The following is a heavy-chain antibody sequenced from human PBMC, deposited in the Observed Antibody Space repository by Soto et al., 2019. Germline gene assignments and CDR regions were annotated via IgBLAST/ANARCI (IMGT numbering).Heavy chain of an antibody. CDR3: AEDGLGDGDNLLLGY. V-gene: IGHV1-58*01. Sequence: GASVKVSCKASGFTFSSSIVQWVRQARGKRLEWMGWIVVGSGTTNYAEKFQGRVTMTRYMSFSTVYMELRSLRSEDTAVYYCAEDGLGDGDNLLLGYWGQGILVTVSS. D-gene: IGHD1-26*01. J-gene: IGHJ4*02. CDR2: IVVGSGTT. CDR1: GFTFSSSI.